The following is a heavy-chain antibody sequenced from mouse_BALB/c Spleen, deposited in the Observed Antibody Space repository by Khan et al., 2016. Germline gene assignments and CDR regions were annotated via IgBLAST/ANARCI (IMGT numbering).Heavy chain of an antibody. D-gene: IGHD4-1*01. CDR2: INPGSGGT. CDR1: GYAFTNYL. V-gene: IGHV1-54*01. CDR3: CLGRGDY. J-gene: IGHJ2*01. Sequence: QVQLQQSGAALVRPGTSVKVSCKASGYAFTNYLIEWVKQRPGQGLEWIGVINPGSGGTHYTEKFQGKATLTADKSSSTAYMQLSSLTSDDSAFYFGCLGRGDYWGQGTTLTVSS.